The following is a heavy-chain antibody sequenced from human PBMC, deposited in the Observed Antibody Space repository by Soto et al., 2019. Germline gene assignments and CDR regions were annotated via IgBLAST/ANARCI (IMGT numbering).Heavy chain of an antibody. CDR3: ARVVGATATFDY. D-gene: IGHD1-26*01. Sequence: ASVKVSCKVSGYTLTELSIHWVRQAPGKGLEWMGGFDPEDGETIYAQKFQGRVTMTEDTSTDTAYMELSSLRSEDTAVYYCARVVGATATFDYWGQGTLVTVSS. V-gene: IGHV1-24*01. CDR2: FDPEDGET. CDR1: GYTLTELS. J-gene: IGHJ4*02.